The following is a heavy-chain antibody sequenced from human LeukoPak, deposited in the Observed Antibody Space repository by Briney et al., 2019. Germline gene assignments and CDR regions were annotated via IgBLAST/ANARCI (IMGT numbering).Heavy chain of an antibody. CDR3: ARDRLWEGGYFDY. CDR1: GGTFSSYA. J-gene: IGHJ4*02. Sequence: ASVKASCKASGGTFSSYAISWVRQAPGQGLEWMGRIIPIFGTANYAQKFQGRVTITTDESTSTAYMELSGLRSEDTAVYYCARDRLWEGGYFDYWGQGTLVTVSS. CDR2: IIPIFGTA. V-gene: IGHV1-69*05. D-gene: IGHD1-26*01.